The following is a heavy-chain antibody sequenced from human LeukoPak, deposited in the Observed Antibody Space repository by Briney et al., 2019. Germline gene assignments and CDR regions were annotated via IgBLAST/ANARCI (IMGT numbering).Heavy chain of an antibody. CDR1: EFSLSKYW. J-gene: IGHJ3*02. CDR3: ARYGNGEWLAHYSFEI. Sequence: GGSPTLSCAASEFSLSKYWMSWVRQAPEKGLEWVANINQDVSEKYYVDSVKGRFTISRDNADNSVYLQMNNLKAEDTAVYYCARYGNGEWLAHYSFEIWGQGTMVTVSS. CDR2: INQDVSEK. D-gene: IGHD6-19*01. V-gene: IGHV3-7*01.